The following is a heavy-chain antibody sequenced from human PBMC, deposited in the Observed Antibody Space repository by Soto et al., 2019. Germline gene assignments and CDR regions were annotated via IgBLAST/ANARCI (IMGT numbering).Heavy chain of an antibody. J-gene: IGHJ3*02. CDR3: AIFDCGGDCSVDAFDI. CDR2: ISYDGSNK. D-gene: IGHD2-21*02. V-gene: IGHV3-30*03. CDR1: GFTFSSYG. Sequence: QVQLVESGGGVVQPGRSLRLSCAASGFTFSSYGMHWVRQAPGKGLEWVAVISYDGSNKYYADSVKGRFTISRDNSKNTLYLQMNSLSAEDTAVCYCAIFDCGGDCSVDAFDIWGQGTMVTVSS.